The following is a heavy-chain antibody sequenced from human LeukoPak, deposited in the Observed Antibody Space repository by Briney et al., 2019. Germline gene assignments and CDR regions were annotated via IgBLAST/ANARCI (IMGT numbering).Heavy chain of an antibody. CDR3: ARGEMATIEDAFDI. CDR2: IYYSGST. D-gene: IGHD5-24*01. CDR1: GGSISSHY. J-gene: IGHJ3*02. V-gene: IGHV4-59*11. Sequence: SETLSLTCTVSGGSISSHYWSWIRQSPGKGLEWIGYIYYSGSTNYNPSLKSRVTILVDTSKNQFSLKLSSVTAADTAVYYCARGEMATIEDAFDIWGQGTMVTVSS.